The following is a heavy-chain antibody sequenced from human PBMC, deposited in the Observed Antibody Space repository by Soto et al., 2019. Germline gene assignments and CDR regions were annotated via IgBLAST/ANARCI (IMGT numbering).Heavy chain of an antibody. Sequence: QITLKESGPTLVKPTQTLTLTCTFSGFSLSTSGVGVGWIRQPPGKALEWLALIYWDDDKRYSPSLKSRLTITKHTSKNQLVLTMTNMDTVDTATYYCAHRPSYCSGGSCYSGFDYWGQGTLVTVSS. CDR3: AHRPSYCSGGSCYSGFDY. J-gene: IGHJ4*02. CDR2: IYWDDDK. V-gene: IGHV2-5*02. CDR1: GFSLSTSGVG. D-gene: IGHD2-15*01.